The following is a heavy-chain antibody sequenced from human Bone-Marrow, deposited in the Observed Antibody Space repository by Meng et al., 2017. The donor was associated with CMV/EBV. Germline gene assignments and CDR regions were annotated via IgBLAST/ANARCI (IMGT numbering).Heavy chain of an antibody. Sequence: GGSLRLSCAASGFTFSSYGMHWVRQAPGKGLEWVANIKQDGSEKYYVDSVKGRFTISRDNAKNSLYLQMNSLRAEDTAVYYCARYDFWSGYFHYWGQGTLVTVSS. V-gene: IGHV3-7*01. CDR1: GFTFSSYG. CDR2: IKQDGSEK. D-gene: IGHD3-3*01. CDR3: ARYDFWSGYFHY. J-gene: IGHJ4*02.